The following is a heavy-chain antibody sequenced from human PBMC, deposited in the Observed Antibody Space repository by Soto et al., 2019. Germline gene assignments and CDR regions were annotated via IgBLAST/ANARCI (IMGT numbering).Heavy chain of an antibody. CDR2: VNQDGSEK. D-gene: IGHD1-26*01. V-gene: IGHV3-7*04. J-gene: IGHJ4*02. CDR1: GFTFIYYF. Sequence: GGSLRLSCVVSGFTFIYYFLTWVRQAPGKGPEWVANVNQDGSEKNYVDSVQGRFTISRDNTKNSLYLQMNSLTVEDTAVYYCAGAKGWEAAYWGQGT. CDR3: AGAKGWEAAY.